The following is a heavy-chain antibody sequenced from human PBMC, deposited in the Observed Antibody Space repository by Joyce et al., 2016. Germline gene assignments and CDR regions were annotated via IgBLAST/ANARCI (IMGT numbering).Heavy chain of an antibody. Sequence: EVQLVQSGAELKKPGESLRISCQASGYTFASDWVGWVRQVPGKGLEWIGIIYPDDSDVKYSPSFQGQVTMSADKSISTAYLHWNSLKDSDTGIYYCARLLRGWYRFDYWGQGTLVTVSS. J-gene: IGHJ4*02. D-gene: IGHD6-19*01. CDR1: GYTFASDW. CDR3: ARLLRGWYRFDY. CDR2: IYPDDSDV. V-gene: IGHV5-51*01.